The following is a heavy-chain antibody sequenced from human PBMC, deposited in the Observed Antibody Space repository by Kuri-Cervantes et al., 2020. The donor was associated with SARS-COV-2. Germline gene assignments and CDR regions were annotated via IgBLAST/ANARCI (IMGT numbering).Heavy chain of an antibody. D-gene: IGHD3-10*01. CDR2: VRPDGNSK. CDR3: ARHCGSGSYSFMHV. V-gene: IGHV3-7*01. Sequence: GGSLRLSCAASGFTFTDYWMSWVRQAPGKGLEWVGNVRPDGNSKGYVDAVKGRFTISRDNAKNSLYLQMNSLRAEDTAVYYCARHCGSGSYSFMHVWGKGTPVTVSS. J-gene: IGHJ6*03. CDR1: GFTFTDYW.